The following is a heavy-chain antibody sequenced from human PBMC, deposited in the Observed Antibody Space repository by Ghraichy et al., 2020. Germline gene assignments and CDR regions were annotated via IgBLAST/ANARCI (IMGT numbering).Heavy chain of an antibody. CDR2: IYHSGST. D-gene: IGHD3-10*01. CDR1: GYSISGGYY. Sequence: SETLSLTCTVSGYSISGGYYWGWIRQPPGKGLEWIGSIYHSGSTYYNPSLKSRVTISVDTSKNQFSLKLSSVTAADTAVYYCARDNSNTYYYGSGSYNYFDYWGQGTLVTVSS. V-gene: IGHV4-38-2*02. CDR3: ARDNSNTYYYGSGSYNYFDY. J-gene: IGHJ4*02.